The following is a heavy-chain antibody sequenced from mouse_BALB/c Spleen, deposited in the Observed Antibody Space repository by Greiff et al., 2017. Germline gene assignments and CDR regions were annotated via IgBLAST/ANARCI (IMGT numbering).Heavy chain of an antibody. Sequence: EVQLVESGGGLVKPGGSLKLSCAASGFTFSDYYMYWVRQTPEKRLEWVATISDGGSYTYYPDSVKGRFTISRDNAKNNLYLQMSSLKSEDTAMYYCARDETTATWFAYWGQGTLVTVSA. CDR1: GFTFSDYY. CDR3: ARDETTATWFAY. J-gene: IGHJ3*01. V-gene: IGHV5-4*02. D-gene: IGHD1-2*01. CDR2: ISDGGSYT.